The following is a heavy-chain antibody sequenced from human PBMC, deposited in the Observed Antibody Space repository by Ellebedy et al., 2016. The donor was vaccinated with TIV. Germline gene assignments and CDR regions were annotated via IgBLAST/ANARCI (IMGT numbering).Heavy chain of an antibody. D-gene: IGHD6-19*01. CDR1: GFTLRTYV. CDR3: ARATQWLTFDY. Sequence: PGGSLRLSCAASGFTLRTYVMHWVRQAPGEGLQWLSSISEDGSLKWYADSVRGRFTVSRDSPKNTLYLQMNSLRAEDTAVYYCARATQWLTFDYWGQGILVTVSS. V-gene: IGHV3-30*14. J-gene: IGHJ4*02. CDR2: ISEDGSLK.